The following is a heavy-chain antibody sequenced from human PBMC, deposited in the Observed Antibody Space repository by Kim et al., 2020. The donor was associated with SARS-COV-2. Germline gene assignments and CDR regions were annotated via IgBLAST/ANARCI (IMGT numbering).Heavy chain of an antibody. D-gene: IGHD1-26*01. CDR1: GYTFTDYG. V-gene: IGHV1-18*01. CDR2: IDPDNDNT. J-gene: IGHJ4*02. CDR3: ARGHYGKIVGEY. Sequence: ASVKVSCTASGYTFTDYGFTWVRQAPGQGLEWMGWIDPDNDNTKYAQNLQGRVTLTSDTSTRTAYMELMSLRSDDTAMYYCARGHYGKIVGEYWGQGTLVIVS.